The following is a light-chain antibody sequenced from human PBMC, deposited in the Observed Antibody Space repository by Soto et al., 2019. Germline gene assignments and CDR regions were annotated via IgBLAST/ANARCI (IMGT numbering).Light chain of an antibody. CDR3: SSFTGTTTLDV. J-gene: IGLJ1*01. CDR2: GVS. V-gene: IGLV2-14*03. CDR1: SSDVGAYKY. Sequence: QSVLTQPASVSGSPGQSITISCTGTSSDVGAYKYVSWYQQHPGKVPKLIIYGVSNWPSGVSNRFSGSKSGNTAFLTISGLQPEDEADYYCSSFTGTTTLDVFGTGTQLTVL.